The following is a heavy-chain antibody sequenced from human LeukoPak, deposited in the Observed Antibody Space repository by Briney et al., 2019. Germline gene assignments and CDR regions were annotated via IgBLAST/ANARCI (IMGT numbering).Heavy chain of an antibody. CDR2: INPNSGGT. CDR1: GYTFTGYY. Sequence: ASVKVSCKASGYTFTGYYMHWVRQAPGQGLEWMGWINPNSGGTNYAQKFQGRVTMTRDTSISTAYMELSRLRSDDKAVYYCAREPPGTTGTTCWFDPWGQGTLVTVSS. CDR3: AREPPGTTGTTCWFDP. J-gene: IGHJ5*02. V-gene: IGHV1-2*02. D-gene: IGHD1-1*01.